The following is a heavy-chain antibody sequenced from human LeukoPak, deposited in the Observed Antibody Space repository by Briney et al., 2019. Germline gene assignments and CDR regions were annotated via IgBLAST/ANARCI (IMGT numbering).Heavy chain of an antibody. D-gene: IGHD5-12*01. J-gene: IGHJ4*02. CDR1: GFTFSEFS. V-gene: IGHV1-24*01. CDR2: FHPEDGAT. CDR3: VTAPRYSAHVPFDY. Sequence: ASVKVSCKISGFTFSEFSMHWVRQTPGKGLEWMGGFHPEDGATVYAQKFQGRVTMTEDTSTNAAYMDLSSLTSEDTALYYCVTAPRYSAHVPFDYWGQGTLVTVSS.